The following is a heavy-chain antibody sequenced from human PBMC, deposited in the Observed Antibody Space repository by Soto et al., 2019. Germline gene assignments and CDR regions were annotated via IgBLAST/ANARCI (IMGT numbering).Heavy chain of an antibody. CDR1: GGSFSGYY. CDR3: ASGIVPTYFDY. Sequence: SETLSLTCAVYGGSFSGYYWSWIRQPPGKGLEWIGYIYYSGSTYYNPSLKSRVTISVDTSKNQFSLELSSVTAADTAVYYCASGIVPTYFDYWGQGTLVTVSS. J-gene: IGHJ4*02. D-gene: IGHD2-8*01. V-gene: IGHV4-34*09. CDR2: IYYSGST.